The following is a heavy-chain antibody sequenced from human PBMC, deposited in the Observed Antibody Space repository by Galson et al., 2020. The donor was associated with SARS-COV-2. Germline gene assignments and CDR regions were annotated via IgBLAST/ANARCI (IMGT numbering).Heavy chain of an antibody. CDR2: IRTSGDYT. J-gene: IGHJ6*02. V-gene: IGHV3-23*01. CDR1: GFTFNNYA. CDR3: ARVFYDILSYGMDV. Sequence: LSLTSAASGFTFNNYALTWVRQAPGKGLEWVSSIRTSGDYTYYADSVKGRFTISRDDSKNTLYLQMNSVRGEDTAVYYCARVFYDILSYGMDVWGQGTTVTVSS. D-gene: IGHD3-9*01.